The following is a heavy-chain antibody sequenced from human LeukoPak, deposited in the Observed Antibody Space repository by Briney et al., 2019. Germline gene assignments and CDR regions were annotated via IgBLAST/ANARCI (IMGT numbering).Heavy chain of an antibody. V-gene: IGHV1-69*05. D-gene: IGHD5-18*01. J-gene: IGHJ5*02. CDR1: GGSFSSYG. Sequence: ASVKVSCKASGGSFSSYGISWVRQAPGQGLEWMGGIIPMLGRSNYAQKFQGRVTISTDESTSTAYMEMSSLRSEDTAVYYCARENHTANNWFDPWGQGTLVTVSS. CDR3: ARENHTANNWFDP. CDR2: IIPMLGRS.